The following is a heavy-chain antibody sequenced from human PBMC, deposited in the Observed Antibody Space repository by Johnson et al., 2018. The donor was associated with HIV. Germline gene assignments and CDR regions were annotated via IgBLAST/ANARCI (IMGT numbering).Heavy chain of an antibody. D-gene: IGHD6-13*01. J-gene: IGHJ3*02. V-gene: IGHV3-30-3*01. CDR3: ARDSGRYSSSWATFGAFDI. CDR1: GFTFSSYA. Sequence: QLQPLESGGGVLQPGRPLRLSCAAPGFTFSSYAMHWVRQAPGTGLEWVALVSYDGRNQYHADSVKGRFTISRDNSKNTLYLKMNSLRAEDTAVYYCARDSGRYSSSWATFGAFDIWGQGTMVTVSS. CDR2: VSYDGRNQ.